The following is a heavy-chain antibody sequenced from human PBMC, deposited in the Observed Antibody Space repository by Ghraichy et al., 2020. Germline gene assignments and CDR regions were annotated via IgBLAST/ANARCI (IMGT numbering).Heavy chain of an antibody. CDR2: IYTSEST. D-gene: IGHD3-10*01. CDR1: GDSIRNYY. V-gene: IGHV4-4*07. CDR3: ARDRYGSGNVFDY. Sequence: SQTLSLTCTVSGDSIRNYYWSWIRQPAGKGLEWIVRIYTSESTNYNPSLKGRATMSADTSKNQFSLTLTSVTAADTAVYYCARDRYGSGNVFDYWGQGTLVTVSS. J-gene: IGHJ4*02.